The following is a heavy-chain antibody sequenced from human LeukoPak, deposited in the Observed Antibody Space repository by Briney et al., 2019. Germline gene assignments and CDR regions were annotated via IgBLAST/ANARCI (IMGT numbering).Heavy chain of an antibody. CDR1: GGSISSGDYY. Sequence: SETLSLTCTVSGGSISSGDYYWSWIRQPPGKGLEWIAFIDYSGSTYYSPSLKSRVTISLDTSKKQFPLKLSSVTAADTAVYYCARMRGNHNMWGQGTMVTVSS. J-gene: IGHJ3*02. CDR2: IDYSGST. CDR3: ARMRGNHNM. V-gene: IGHV4-30-4*01.